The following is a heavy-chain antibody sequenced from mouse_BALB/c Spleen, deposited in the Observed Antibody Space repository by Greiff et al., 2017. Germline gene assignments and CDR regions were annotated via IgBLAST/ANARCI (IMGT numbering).Heavy chain of an antibody. CDR3: TKTGTGAMDY. CDR2: ISSGGSYT. CDR1: GFTFSSYT. J-gene: IGHJ4*01. D-gene: IGHD4-1*01. Sequence: EVMLVESGGGLVKPGGSLKLSCAASGFTFSSYTMSWVRQTPEKRLEWVATISSGGSYTYYPDSVKGRFTISRDNAKNTLYLQMSSLKSEATAMYYCTKTGTGAMDYWGQGTSVTVSS. V-gene: IGHV5-6-4*01.